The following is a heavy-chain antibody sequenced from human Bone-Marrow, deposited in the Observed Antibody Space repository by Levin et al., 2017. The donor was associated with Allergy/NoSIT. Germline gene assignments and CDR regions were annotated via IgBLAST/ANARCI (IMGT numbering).Heavy chain of an antibody. CDR1: GFTFSSYA. V-gene: IGHV3-23*01. D-gene: IGHD3-3*01. CDR2: VSGSGGST. J-gene: IGHJ6*03. Sequence: GSLRLSCAASGFTFSSYAMSWVRLAPGKGLEWVSGVSGSGGSTYYADSVKGRFTISRDNTKNTLYLQMHSLRAEDTAVYYCAKDRYYDFWSGSSYYYYMDVWGKGTTVTVSS. CDR3: AKDRYYDFWSGSSYYYYMDV.